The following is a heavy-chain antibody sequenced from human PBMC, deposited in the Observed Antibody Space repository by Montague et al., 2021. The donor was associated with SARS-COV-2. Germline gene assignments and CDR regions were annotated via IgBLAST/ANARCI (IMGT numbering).Heavy chain of an antibody. V-gene: IGHV3-11*01. CDR3: ARDQGGYGTFDI. D-gene: IGHD5-12*01. CDR1: GFIFSDYY. Sequence: SLRLSCAASGFIFSDYYMTWIRQAPGKWLEWVSHISGSGSKTYYAESVKGRFTISRDTANNSVYLQMKFLGAEDTAVYYCARDQGGYGTFDIWGQGTMVTVSS. CDR2: ISGSGSKT. J-gene: IGHJ3*02.